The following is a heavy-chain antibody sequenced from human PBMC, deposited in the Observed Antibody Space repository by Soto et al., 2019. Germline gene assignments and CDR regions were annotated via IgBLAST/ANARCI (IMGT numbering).Heavy chain of an antibody. CDR2: INHSGST. J-gene: IGHJ5*02. V-gene: IGHV4-34*01. CDR3: ARRTRYYDFWSGYPNWFDP. CDR1: GGSFSGYY. Sequence: SETLSLTCAVYGGSFSGYYWSWIRQPPGKGLEWIGEINHSGSTNYNPSLKSRVTISVDTSKNQFSLKLSSVTAADTAVYYCARRTRYYDFWSGYPNWFDPWGQGTLVTVS. D-gene: IGHD3-3*01.